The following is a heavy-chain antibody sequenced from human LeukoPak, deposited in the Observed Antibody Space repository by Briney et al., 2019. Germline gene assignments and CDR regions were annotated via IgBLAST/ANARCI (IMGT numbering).Heavy chain of an antibody. CDR1: GGSISSHY. Sequence: PSETLSLTCTVSGGSISSHYWSWIRQPPGKGLEWIGNIYYSGSTNYNPSLKSRVTISVDTSKNQFSLKLSSVTAADTAVYYCARVSWLRNGDAFDIWGQGIMVTVSS. V-gene: IGHV4-59*11. J-gene: IGHJ3*02. D-gene: IGHD3-22*01. CDR2: IYYSGST. CDR3: ARVSWLRNGDAFDI.